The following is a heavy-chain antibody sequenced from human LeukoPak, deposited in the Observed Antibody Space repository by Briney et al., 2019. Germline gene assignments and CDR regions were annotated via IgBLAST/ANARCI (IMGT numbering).Heavy chain of an antibody. CDR3: AAVVIPKPDY. J-gene: IGHJ4*02. Sequence: GSLRLSCAASGFTFNSYAMSWVRQAPGKGLEWVSAISARGGTTYYADSVKGRFTISRDNAENTLYLQMNSLRAEDTAVYYCAAVVIPKPDYWGQGTLVTVSS. D-gene: IGHD2-21*01. CDR2: ISARGGTT. V-gene: IGHV3-23*01. CDR1: GFTFNSYA.